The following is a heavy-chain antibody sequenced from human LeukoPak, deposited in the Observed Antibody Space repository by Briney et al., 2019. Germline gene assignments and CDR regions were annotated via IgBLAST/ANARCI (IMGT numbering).Heavy chain of an antibody. J-gene: IGHJ4*02. V-gene: IGHV4-4*09. CDR3: ARHDAGIAARPFDN. Sequence: SETLSLTCTVSGGSISTYYWSWIRRPPGKGLEWIADIHAGGPTNYNPSPKSRITISVDTSKNQFSLKLSSVTAADTAVYYCARHDAGIAARPFDNWGQGTLVTVSS. D-gene: IGHD6-6*01. CDR1: GGSISTYY. CDR2: IHAGGPT.